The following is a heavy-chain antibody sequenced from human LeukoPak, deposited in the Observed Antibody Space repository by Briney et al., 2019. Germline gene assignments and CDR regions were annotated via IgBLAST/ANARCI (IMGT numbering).Heavy chain of an antibody. V-gene: IGHV1-69*05. Sequence: SVKVSCKASGGTFSSYATSWVRQAPGQGLEWMGGIIPIFGTANYAQKFQGRVTITTDESTSTAYMELSSLRSEDTAVYYCARGAYSGSYYPLYYFDYWGQGTLVTVSS. D-gene: IGHD1-26*01. CDR3: ARGAYSGSYYPLYYFDY. CDR1: GGTFSSYA. CDR2: IIPIFGTA. J-gene: IGHJ4*02.